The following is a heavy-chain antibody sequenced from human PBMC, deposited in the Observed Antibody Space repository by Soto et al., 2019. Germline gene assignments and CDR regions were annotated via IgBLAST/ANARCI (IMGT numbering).Heavy chain of an antibody. D-gene: IGHD4-17*01. J-gene: IGHJ4*02. CDR3: AKAGGAYGDYHFDY. CDR1: GYTFSSYG. CDR2: ISYDGSNK. Sequence: QVQLVQSGAEVKKPGASVKVSCKASGYTFSSYGMHWVRQAPGKGLEWVAVISYDGSNKYYADSVKGRFTISRDNSKNTLYLQMNSLRAEDTAVYYCAKAGGAYGDYHFDYWGQGTLVTVSS. V-gene: IGHV3-30*18.